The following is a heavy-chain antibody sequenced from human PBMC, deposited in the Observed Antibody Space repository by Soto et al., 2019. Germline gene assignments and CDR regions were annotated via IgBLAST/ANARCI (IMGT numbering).Heavy chain of an antibody. CDR2: IDYTGGT. CDR1: GASIRDGDYY. Sequence: SETLSLTCSVSGASIRDGDYYWSWLRQPPGKGPEWIGIIDYTGGTHYNPTLTGPVSMSVDTSANQFSLKVNFVTAADSAVYYCARVGYGDYGRGYYFDFWGPGILVTVS. J-gene: IGHJ4*02. D-gene: IGHD4-17*01. CDR3: ARVGYGDYGRGYYFDF. V-gene: IGHV4-30-4*01.